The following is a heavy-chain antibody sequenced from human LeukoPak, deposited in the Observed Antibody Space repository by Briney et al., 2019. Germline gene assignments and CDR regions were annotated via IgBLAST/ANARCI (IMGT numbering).Heavy chain of an antibody. CDR1: GFSFTNYW. Sequence: GGSLRLSCAASGFSFTNYWMSWVRQAPGKGLEWVANVREDGTTKQYVDSVRGRFTISRDNAKNSLYLQMDSLRAEDTAVYYCVSQEVVPHWGQGTLVSVSS. CDR3: VSQEVVPH. V-gene: IGHV3-7*01. J-gene: IGHJ4*02. CDR2: VREDGTTK. D-gene: IGHD2-15*01.